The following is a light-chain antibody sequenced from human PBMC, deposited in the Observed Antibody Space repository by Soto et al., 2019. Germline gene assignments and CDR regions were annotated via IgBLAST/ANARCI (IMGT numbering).Light chain of an antibody. Sequence: SYVLTQPPSVSVAPGQTAIITCGGDNIGRKSVHWYQQRPGQAPVLVVYDDSDRPSGIPERFSGSNSENTATLTISRVEAGDEADYYCQVWDTPTHHWVFGGGTQLTVL. CDR2: DDS. CDR3: QVWDTPTHHWV. CDR1: NIGRKS. V-gene: IGLV3-21*02. J-gene: IGLJ3*02.